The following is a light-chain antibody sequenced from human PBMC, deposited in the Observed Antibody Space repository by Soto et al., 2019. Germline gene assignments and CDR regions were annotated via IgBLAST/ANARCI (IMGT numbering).Light chain of an antibody. Sequence: DIQMTQSPSTLSASVGDRVTITCRASQSITDWLVWYEQKPGQAPKFLIYKASNLEGGVPSRFSGSGSGTEFTLTISSVQPDDFATYYCQYRADSSSTFDQGPKVDIK. V-gene: IGKV1-5*03. CDR2: KAS. CDR1: QSITDW. CDR3: QYRADSSST. J-gene: IGKJ1*01.